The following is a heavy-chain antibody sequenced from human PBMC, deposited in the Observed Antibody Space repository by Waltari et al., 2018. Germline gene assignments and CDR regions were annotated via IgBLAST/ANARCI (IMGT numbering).Heavy chain of an antibody. CDR3: ARAYSRLVY. CDR2: ISYDGGIE. V-gene: IGHV3-30-3*01. D-gene: IGHD1-26*01. CDR1: GFTFSTYA. Sequence: QVQLVESGGGVVQPGRSLRLSCAASGFTFSTYAMHWGAQGPGKGLEWVAVISYDGGIEYYADSVKGRFTISRDNSKNTLYLQMSTLRAGDTAVYYCARAYSRLVYGGQGTLVTVSS. J-gene: IGHJ4*02.